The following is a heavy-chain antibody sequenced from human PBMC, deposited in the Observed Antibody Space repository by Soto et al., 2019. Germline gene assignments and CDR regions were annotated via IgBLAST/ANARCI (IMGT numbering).Heavy chain of an antibody. CDR3: ARSHGSSGNGAFDI. CDR1: GFTFSSYS. J-gene: IGHJ3*02. D-gene: IGHD6-13*01. V-gene: IGHV3-21*01. Sequence: PVGSLRLSCAASGFTFSSYSMNWVRQAPGKGLEWVSSISGSSSYIYSPDSVKGRFTISRDNAKNSLYLQMNSLRAEDTAVYYCARSHGSSGNGAFDIWGQGTMVTVSS. CDR2: ISGSSSYI.